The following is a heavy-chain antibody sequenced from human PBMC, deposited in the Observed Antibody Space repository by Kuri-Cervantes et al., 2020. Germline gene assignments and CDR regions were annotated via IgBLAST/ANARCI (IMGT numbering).Heavy chain of an antibody. CDR1: GFTFDDYA. CDR2: ISGSGGST. CDR3: AKALRSGGSFPAKSAVDY. J-gene: IGHJ4*02. V-gene: IGHV3-23*01. Sequence: GGSLRLSCAASGFTFDDYAMSWVRQAPGKGLEWVSAISGSGGSTYYAVSVKGRFTISRDNSKNTLYLQMNSLRAEDTAVYYCAKALRSGGSFPAKSAVDYWGQGTLVTVSS. D-gene: IGHD2-15*01.